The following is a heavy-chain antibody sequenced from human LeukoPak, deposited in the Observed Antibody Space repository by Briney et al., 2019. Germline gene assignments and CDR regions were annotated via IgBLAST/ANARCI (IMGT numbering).Heavy chain of an antibody. CDR2: FDSEDGET. D-gene: IGHD6-13*01. CDR1: GYTLTELS. J-gene: IGHJ4*02. Sequence: ASGKVSCKVSGYTLTELSMHWVRQAPGKGLEWMGGFDSEDGETIYAQKFQGRVTMTQPTSTDTAYMELSSLRSEDTAAYYCATESGYSSSWWVYWGQGTLVTVSS. V-gene: IGHV1-24*01. CDR3: ATESGYSSSWWVY.